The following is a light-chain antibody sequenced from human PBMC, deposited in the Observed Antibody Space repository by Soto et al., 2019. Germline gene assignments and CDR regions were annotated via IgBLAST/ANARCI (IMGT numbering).Light chain of an antibody. Sequence: EIVMTQSPATLSVSPGERATLSCRASQFVGSDLAWYQQKRGQAPRLLLYGAPYRATGIPARFSGSGSGTEFTLTISSLQSEDFAVYSCQQYRDWPLTFGGGTKVDLK. CDR1: QFVGSD. J-gene: IGKJ4*01. V-gene: IGKV3-15*01. CDR3: QQYRDWPLT. CDR2: GAP.